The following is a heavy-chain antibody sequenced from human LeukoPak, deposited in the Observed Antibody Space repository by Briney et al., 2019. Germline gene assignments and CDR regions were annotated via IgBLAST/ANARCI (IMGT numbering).Heavy chain of an antibody. CDR3: AREPGVVYSSSSGWFDP. CDR2: IYTSGST. CDR1: GGSISSYY. J-gene: IGHJ5*02. Sequence: SETLSLTCTVSGGSISSYYWSWIRQPAGKGLEWIGRIYTSGSTNYNPSLKSRVTMSVDTSKNQFSLKLSSVTAADTAVYYCAREPGVVYSSSSGWFDPWGQGTLVTVSS. D-gene: IGHD6-6*01. V-gene: IGHV4-4*07.